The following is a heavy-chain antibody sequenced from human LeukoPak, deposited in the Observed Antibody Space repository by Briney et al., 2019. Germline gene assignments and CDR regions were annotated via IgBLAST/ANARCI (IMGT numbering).Heavy chain of an antibody. J-gene: IGHJ6*02. CDR2: VSYGGNT. CDR3: ARRLSYYFGMDV. CDR1: GGSINNDGYY. V-gene: IGHV4-39*01. Sequence: PSETLSLTCAVSGGSINNDGYYWGWIRQPPGRGLGWIGSVSYGGNTYYSPSLKSRVTIFVDTSKNQFSLKLRSVTAADTAVYYCARRLSYYFGMDVWGQGTTVIVSS.